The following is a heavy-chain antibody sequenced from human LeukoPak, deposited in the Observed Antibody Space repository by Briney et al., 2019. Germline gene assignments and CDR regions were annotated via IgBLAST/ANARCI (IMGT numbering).Heavy chain of an antibody. CDR1: GFTVSNNY. D-gene: IGHD5-18*01. J-gene: IGHJ4*02. CDR3: ARDRADGYNYGDSFDN. CDR2: IYSNGKA. V-gene: IGHV3-66*01. Sequence: GGSLRLSCVASGFTVSNNYMSWVRQAPGKGLEWVSVIYSNGKAYYIDSVKGRFTISRDISQNTLLLQMNNLRAEDTAVYYCARDRADGYNYGDSFDNWGQGVLVTVSS.